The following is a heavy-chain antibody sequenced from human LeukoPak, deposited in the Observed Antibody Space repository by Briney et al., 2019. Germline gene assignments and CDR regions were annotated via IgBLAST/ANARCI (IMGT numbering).Heavy chain of an antibody. J-gene: IGHJ6*02. CDR1: GYTFTSYY. Sequence: GASVKVSCTASGYTFTSYYMRWVRQAPGQGLEWIGIINPSGGSTSYAQKFQGRLTMTRDTSTSTVYMELSSLRSEDTAVYYCARAGGMYGPDGGMDVWGQGTTVTVSS. V-gene: IGHV1-46*01. CDR3: ARAGGMYGPDGGMDV. CDR2: INPSGGST. D-gene: IGHD2-8*01.